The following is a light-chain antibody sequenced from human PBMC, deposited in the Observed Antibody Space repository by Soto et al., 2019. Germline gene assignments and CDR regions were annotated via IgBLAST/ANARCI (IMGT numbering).Light chain of an antibody. CDR2: DVT. J-gene: IGLJ3*02. Sequence: QSVLTQPASVSGSPGQSITISCTGTDSDVGGYDFVSWYQQHPDKAPKLMIFDVTNRPSGVSSRFSGSKSGNTASLTISGLQAEDEADYYCSSYTKSHSWVFGGGTKLTVL. CDR3: SSYTKSHSWV. V-gene: IGLV2-14*01. CDR1: DSDVGGYDF.